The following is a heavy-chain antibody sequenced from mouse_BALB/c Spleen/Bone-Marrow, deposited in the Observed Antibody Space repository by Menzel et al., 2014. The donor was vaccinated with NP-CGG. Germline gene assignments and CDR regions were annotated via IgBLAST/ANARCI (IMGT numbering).Heavy chain of an antibody. V-gene: IGHV1S130*01. Sequence: VQLQQSGSVLVRPGASVKLSCKASGYTFTSSWLHWAKQRPGQGIEWIGEIHPNSGNTNYNEKFKGKVTLTVDTSSSTAYLDLSRLTSEDSAVYYCARHHLYAYYCDDWGQGTTRTSSS. D-gene: IGHD2-14*01. CDR2: IHPNSGNT. CDR3: ARHHLYAYYCDD. J-gene: IGHJ2*01. CDR1: GYTFTSSW.